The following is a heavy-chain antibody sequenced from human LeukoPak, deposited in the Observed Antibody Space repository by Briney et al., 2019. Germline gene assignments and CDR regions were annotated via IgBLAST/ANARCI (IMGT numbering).Heavy chain of an antibody. Sequence: GGSLRLSCAASGFTFSSYGMHWVRQAPGKGLEWVAVIWYDGSNKHYADSVKGRFTISRDNSKNTLYLQMNSLGAEDTAVYYCARDWGWLQSPIDCWGQGTLVTVSS. V-gene: IGHV3-33*01. CDR2: IWYDGSNK. J-gene: IGHJ4*02. CDR1: GFTFSSYG. CDR3: ARDWGWLQSPIDC. D-gene: IGHD5-24*01.